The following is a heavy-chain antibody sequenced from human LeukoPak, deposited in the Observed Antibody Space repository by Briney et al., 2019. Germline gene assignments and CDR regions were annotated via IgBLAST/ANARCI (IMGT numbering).Heavy chain of an antibody. V-gene: IGHV1-2*02. Sequence: ASVKVSCKASGYTFTGYYMHWVRQAPGQGREWMGWINPNSGGTNYAQKFQGRVTMTRDTSISTAYMELSRLRSDDTAVYYCARDPPAGYYDSSGYLDYWGQGTLVTVSS. CDR1: GYTFTGYY. D-gene: IGHD3-22*01. CDR3: ARDPPAGYYDSSGYLDY. CDR2: INPNSGGT. J-gene: IGHJ4*02.